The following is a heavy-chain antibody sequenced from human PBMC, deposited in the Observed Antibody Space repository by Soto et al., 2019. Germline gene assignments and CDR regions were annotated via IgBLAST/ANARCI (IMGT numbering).Heavy chain of an antibody. J-gene: IGHJ4*02. CDR3: ARGGANTAMAHDY. D-gene: IGHD5-18*01. CDR1: GFTFSRYW. CDR2: ISHDERTT. V-gene: IGHV3-74*01. Sequence: VQLVESGGGLVQPGGSPRLSCAASGFTFSRYWMHWVRQAPGKGLVWVSRISHDERTTDYADSVKGRFTISRDSAKNTLYLQMNSLRAEDTAVYFCARGGANTAMAHDYWGQGTLVTVSS.